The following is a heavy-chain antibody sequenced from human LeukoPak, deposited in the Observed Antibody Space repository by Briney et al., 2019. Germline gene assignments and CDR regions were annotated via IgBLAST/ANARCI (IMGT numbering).Heavy chain of an antibody. Sequence: PGGSLRLSCVASGFTFSSYSMNWVRQAPGKGLEWVSSISSSSTYIYYTDSMKGRFTISRDNAKNSLYLQMNSLRAEDTAVYYCARGKYSGGWYLDIWGQGTMVTVSS. D-gene: IGHD6-19*01. V-gene: IGHV3-21*01. CDR2: ISSSSTYI. J-gene: IGHJ3*02. CDR3: ARGKYSGGWYLDI. CDR1: GFTFSSYS.